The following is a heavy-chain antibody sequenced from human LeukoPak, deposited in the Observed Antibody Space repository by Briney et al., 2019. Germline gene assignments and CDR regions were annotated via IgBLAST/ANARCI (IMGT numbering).Heavy chain of an antibody. D-gene: IGHD2-15*01. Sequence: SQTLSLTCSVSGASIRSGGFYWSWLRQHPRRGLEWIGYIYFNGDTYYNPSLKSRVTISVDTSQNRFSLKLTSVAAADTAMYYCARAIIIGGTYVDYWGQGTLVTVSS. CDR2: IYFNGDT. CDR1: GASIRSGGFY. J-gene: IGHJ4*02. V-gene: IGHV4-31*03. CDR3: ARAIIIGGTYVDY.